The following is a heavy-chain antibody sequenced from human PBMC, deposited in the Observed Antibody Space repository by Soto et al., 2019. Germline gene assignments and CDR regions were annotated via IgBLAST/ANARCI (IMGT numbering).Heavy chain of an antibody. CDR2: IYTSGST. V-gene: IGHV4-4*07. CDR3: ARDRAVASSEPRRFDY. CDR1: GGSISSYY. J-gene: IGHJ4*02. D-gene: IGHD6-19*01. Sequence: PSETLSLTCTVSGGSISSYYWSWIRQPAGKGLEWIGRIYTSGSTNYNPSLKSRVTMSVDTSKHQFSLKLSSVTAADTAVYYCARDRAVASSEPRRFDYWGQGTPVTVYS.